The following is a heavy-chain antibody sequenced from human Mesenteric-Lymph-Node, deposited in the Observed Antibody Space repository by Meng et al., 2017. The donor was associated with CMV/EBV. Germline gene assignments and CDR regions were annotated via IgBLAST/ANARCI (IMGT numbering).Heavy chain of an antibody. Sequence: GGSLRLSCAASGFTFSSYSMNWVRQAPGKGLEWVSSISSSSSYIYYADSVKGRFTIYRDNAKNSLYLQMNSLRAEDTAVYYCAREPFRAITSYGMDVWGQGTTVTVSS. CDR3: AREPFRAITSYGMDV. CDR1: GFTFSSYS. J-gene: IGHJ6*02. D-gene: IGHD3-3*01. CDR2: ISSSSSYI. V-gene: IGHV3-21*01.